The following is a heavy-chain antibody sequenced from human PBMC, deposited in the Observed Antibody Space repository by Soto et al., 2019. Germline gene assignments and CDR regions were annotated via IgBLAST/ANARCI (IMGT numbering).Heavy chain of an antibody. D-gene: IGHD5-12*01. J-gene: IGHJ6*03. Sequence: SETLSLTCTVSGGSISRGGYYWSWIRQHPGKGLEWIGYIYYSGGTYYNPSLKSRVTISVDTSENQFSLRLSSVTAADTAVYYCARKDSGYADYMDVWGKGTTVTGSS. V-gene: IGHV4-31*03. CDR1: GGSISRGGYY. CDR3: ARKDSGYADYMDV. CDR2: IYYSGGT.